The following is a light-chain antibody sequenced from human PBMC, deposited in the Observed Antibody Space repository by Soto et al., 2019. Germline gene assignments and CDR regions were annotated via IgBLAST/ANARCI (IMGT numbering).Light chain of an antibody. CDR2: EVS. CDR1: STDVGGYNY. V-gene: IGLV2-14*01. J-gene: IGLJ1*01. CDR3: GSYTSTDTPFV. Sequence: QSVLAQPSSVSGSPGQSITISCTGTSTDVGGYNYVSWYQHHPGKGPKLIIYEVSNRPSGVSDRLSGSKSGNKASLIISNLEAEDESDYYCGSYTSTDTPFVFGTGTRSPS.